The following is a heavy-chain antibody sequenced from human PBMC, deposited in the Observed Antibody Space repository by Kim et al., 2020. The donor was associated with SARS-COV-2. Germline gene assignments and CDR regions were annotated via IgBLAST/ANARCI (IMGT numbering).Heavy chain of an antibody. J-gene: IGHJ6*02. V-gene: IGHV3-48*03. D-gene: IGHD4-17*01. Sequence: IYYADSVKSRFTISRDNAKNSLYLQMNSLRAEDTAVYYCTNGDYDYYGMDVWGQGTTVTVSS. CDR3: TNGDYDYYGMDV. CDR2: I.